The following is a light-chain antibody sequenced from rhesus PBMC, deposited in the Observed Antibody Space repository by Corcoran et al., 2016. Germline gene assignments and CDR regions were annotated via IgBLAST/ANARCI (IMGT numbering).Light chain of an antibody. V-gene: IGKV1-22*01. J-gene: IGKJ2*01. CDR3: LQDSSSPYS. Sequence: DIKMTQSPSSLSASVGDTVTITCRASQSIRSWLDWYQQKPGKAPKLLIYKESSLQSGVPSRFSGSGSVTDFTLTISRLQPEDFATYDCLQDSSSPYSFGQGTKVEIK. CDR2: KES. CDR1: QSIRSW.